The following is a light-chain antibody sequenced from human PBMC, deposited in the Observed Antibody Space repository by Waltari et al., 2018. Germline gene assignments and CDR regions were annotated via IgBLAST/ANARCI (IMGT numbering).Light chain of an antibody. CDR3: QQSSSWA. CDR2: AAS. Sequence: IQMTQSPSSLSASVDDRVTITCRTSQSTSNRLNWYQQKPGKVPKVLIYAASSLQSGVPSRFSGSGSGTEFTLTISSLQPEDSATYYCQQSSSWAFGQGTKVEIK. CDR1: QSTSNR. V-gene: IGKV1-39*01. J-gene: IGKJ1*01.